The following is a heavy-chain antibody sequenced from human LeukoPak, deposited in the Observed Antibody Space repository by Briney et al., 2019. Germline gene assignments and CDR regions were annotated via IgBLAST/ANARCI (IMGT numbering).Heavy chain of an antibody. CDR1: GYTFTSYY. CDR2: IDPNSGGT. D-gene: IGHD4-17*01. J-gene: IGHJ4*02. V-gene: IGHV1-2*02. CDR3: ASAAVYGDPTNPYFDY. Sequence: ASVKVSCKASGYTFTSYYMHWVRQAPGQGLEWMGWIDPNSGGTNYAQKFQGRVTMTRDTSINTAFMELSRLRSDDSAVYYCASAAVYGDPTNPYFDYWGQGTLVTVSS.